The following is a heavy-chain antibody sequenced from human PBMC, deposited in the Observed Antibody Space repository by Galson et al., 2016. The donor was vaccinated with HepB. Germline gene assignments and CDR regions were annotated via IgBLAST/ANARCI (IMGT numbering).Heavy chain of an antibody. CDR2: IYTNGST. CDR1: GGAISSGLYY. D-gene: IGHD5-18*01. V-gene: IGHV4-61*02. J-gene: IGHJ6*03. CDR3: ARDSSVDTYFYYYMGV. Sequence: TLSLTCTVSGGAISSGLYYWSWIRQPAGKGLEWIGRIYTNGSTNYNPSLKSRVTISVDTSKNQFSLKLSSVTAADTAVYYCARDSSVDTYFYYYMGVWGKGTTVTVSS.